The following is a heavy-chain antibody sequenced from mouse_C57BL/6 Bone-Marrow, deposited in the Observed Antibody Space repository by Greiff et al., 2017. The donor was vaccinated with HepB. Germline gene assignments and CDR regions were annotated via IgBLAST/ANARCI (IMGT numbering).Heavy chain of an antibody. CDR1: GYTFTSYW. J-gene: IGHJ4*01. Sequence: QVQLQQPGAELVKSGASVKLSCKASGYTFTSYWMHWVKQRPGQGLEWIGMIHPNSGSTNYNEKFKSKATLTVDKSSSTAYMQLSSLTSEDSAVYYCARIYYGSSYAMDYWGQGTSVTVSS. CDR2: IHPNSGST. V-gene: IGHV1-64*01. D-gene: IGHD1-1*01. CDR3: ARIYYGSSYAMDY.